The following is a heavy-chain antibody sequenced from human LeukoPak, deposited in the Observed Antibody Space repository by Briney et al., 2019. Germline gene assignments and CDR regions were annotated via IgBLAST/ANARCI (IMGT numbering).Heavy chain of an antibody. D-gene: IGHD2-2*01. V-gene: IGHV3-23*01. J-gene: IGHJ4*02. CDR2: ISGSGGST. CDR1: GFTFSSYA. CDR3: AKNGVVVVPAAIAF. Sequence: GGSLRLSCAASGFTFSSYAMSWVRHAPGKGLEWVSAISGSGGSTYYADSVKGRFTISRDNSKNTLYLQMNSLRAEDTAVYYCAKNGVVVVPAAIAFWGQGALVTVSS.